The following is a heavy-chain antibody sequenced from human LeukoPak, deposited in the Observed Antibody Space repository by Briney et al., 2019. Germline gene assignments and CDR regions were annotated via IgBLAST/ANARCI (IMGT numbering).Heavy chain of an antibody. CDR3: ARSGSGYSYGDP. CDR1: GFTFSSYA. V-gene: IGHV3-23*01. D-gene: IGHD5-18*01. CDR2: ISGSGGST. Sequence: PGGSLRLSCAASGFTFSSYAMSWVRQAPGKGLECVSAISGSGGSTYYAHPVKGRFTISRDNAKHTLYLQMNGLRAEDTAVYYCARSGSGYSYGDPWGQGTLVTVSS. J-gene: IGHJ5*02.